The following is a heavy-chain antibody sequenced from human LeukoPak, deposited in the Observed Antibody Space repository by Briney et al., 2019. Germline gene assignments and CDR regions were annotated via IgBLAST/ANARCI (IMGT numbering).Heavy chain of an antibody. CDR3: AGDIVGATPSGY. Sequence: ASVKVSCKASGYTFTSYGISWVRQAPGQGLEWMGWINPNSGGTNYAQKFQGRVTMTRDTSISTAYMELSRLRSDDTAVYYCAGDIVGATPSGYWGQGTLVTVSS. J-gene: IGHJ4*02. CDR1: GYTFTSYG. D-gene: IGHD1-26*01. CDR2: INPNSGGT. V-gene: IGHV1-2*02.